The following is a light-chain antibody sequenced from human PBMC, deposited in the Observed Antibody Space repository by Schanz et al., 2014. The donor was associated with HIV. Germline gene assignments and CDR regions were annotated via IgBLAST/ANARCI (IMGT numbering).Light chain of an antibody. V-gene: IGLV1-47*01. Sequence: QSVLTQPPSASGTPGQRVTILCSGSSSNIGSNYVFWYQQLPGTAPNLLISRNNQRPSGVPDRFSGSGSGTSASLAISGLQSEDEADYYCAAWDDNLEGWVFGGGTKLTVL. CDR2: RNN. CDR1: SSNIGSNY. J-gene: IGLJ3*02. CDR3: AAWDDNLEGWV.